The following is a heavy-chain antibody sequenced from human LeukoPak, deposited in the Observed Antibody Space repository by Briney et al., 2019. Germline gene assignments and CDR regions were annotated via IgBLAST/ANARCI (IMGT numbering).Heavy chain of an antibody. J-gene: IGHJ4*02. CDR2: IVGSGGAT. D-gene: IGHD6-13*01. V-gene: IGHV3-23*01. CDR1: GFTFSSYA. CDR3: AKEHMAAAVYYFDY. Sequence: HSGGSLRLSCAASGFTFSSYAMTWVRQAPGRGLEWVSSIVGSGGATYYADSVKGRFTISRDNSKNTLYLQMSSLRAEDTAVYYCAKEHMAAAVYYFDYWARDPWSPSPQ.